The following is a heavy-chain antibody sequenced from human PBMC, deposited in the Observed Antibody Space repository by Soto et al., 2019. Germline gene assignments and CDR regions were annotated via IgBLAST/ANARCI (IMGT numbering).Heavy chain of an antibody. Sequence: SETLSLTCAVSGDSISSSNWWSWVRQPPGKGLKWIGEIYHSGSTNYNPSLKSRVTISVDKSKNQFSLKLSSVTAADTAVYYCARAVTMVRGVINYFDYWGQGTLVTVSS. CDR3: ARAVTMVRGVINYFDY. D-gene: IGHD3-10*01. CDR1: GDSISSSNW. V-gene: IGHV4-4*02. J-gene: IGHJ4*02. CDR2: IYHSGST.